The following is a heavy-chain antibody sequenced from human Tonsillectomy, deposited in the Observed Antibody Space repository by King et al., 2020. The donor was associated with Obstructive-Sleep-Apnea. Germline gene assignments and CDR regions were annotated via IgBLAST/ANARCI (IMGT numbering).Heavy chain of an antibody. V-gene: IGHV3-7*03. D-gene: IGHD4-23*01. CDR1: GFTFSRHW. CDR3: ARQKPAYGGNSFDY. J-gene: IGHJ4*02. Sequence: VQLVESGGGLVQPGGSLRLSCAASGFTFSRHWMSWVRQAPGKGLEWVANIKQDGSEKYYVDSVKGRFTISRDNAKNSLYLQMNSLRAEDTAVYFCARQKPAYGGNSFDYWGQGTLVTVSS. CDR2: IKQDGSEK.